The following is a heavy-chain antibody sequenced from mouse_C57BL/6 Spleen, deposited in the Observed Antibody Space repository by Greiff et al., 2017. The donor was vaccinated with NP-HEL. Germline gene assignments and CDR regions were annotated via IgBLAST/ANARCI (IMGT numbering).Heavy chain of an antibody. Sequence: EVQLQQSGPGLVKPSQSLSLTCSVTGYSITSGYYWNWIRQFPGNKLEWMGYISYDGSNNYNPSLKNRISITRDTSKNQFFLKLNSVTTEDTATYYCARDKSSYGFAYWGQGTLVTVSA. CDR3: ARDKSSYGFAY. D-gene: IGHD1-1*01. CDR2: ISYDGSN. J-gene: IGHJ3*01. V-gene: IGHV3-6*01. CDR1: GYSITSGYY.